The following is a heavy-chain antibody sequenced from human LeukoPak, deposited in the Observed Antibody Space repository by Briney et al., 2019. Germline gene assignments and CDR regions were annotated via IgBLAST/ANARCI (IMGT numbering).Heavy chain of an antibody. Sequence: SETLSLTCTVSGGSISSYYWGWIRQPPGKGLEWIGSIYYSGSTYYNPSLKSRVTISVDTSKNQFSLKLSSVTAADTAVYYCARGYSYGYAVGFDYWGQGTLVTVSS. J-gene: IGHJ4*02. CDR3: ARGYSYGYAVGFDY. V-gene: IGHV4-39*07. CDR1: GGSISSYY. D-gene: IGHD5-18*01. CDR2: IYYSGST.